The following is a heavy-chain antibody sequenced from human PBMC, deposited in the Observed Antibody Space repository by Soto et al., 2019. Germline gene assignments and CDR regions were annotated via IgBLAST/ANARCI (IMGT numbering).Heavy chain of an antibody. CDR2: INASDGST. V-gene: IGHV1-46*01. Sequence: ASVKVSCKASGYTFTSYYMHWVRQAPGQGLEWMGIINASDGSTSYAQKFQGRVTMTTDTSTSTVYMELRSLRSDDTAVYYCARRGDSYGYSWWFDPWGQGTLVTVSS. J-gene: IGHJ5*02. D-gene: IGHD5-18*01. CDR3: ARRGDSYGYSWWFDP. CDR1: GYTFTSYY.